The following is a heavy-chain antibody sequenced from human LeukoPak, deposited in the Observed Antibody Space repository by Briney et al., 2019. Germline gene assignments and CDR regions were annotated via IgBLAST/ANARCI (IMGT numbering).Heavy chain of an antibody. CDR2: IYWSGST. Sequence: SETLSLTCTVSGGSISSNYWSWIRQPPGKGLEWIGNIYWSGSTNYNPSLKSRVTISLDTSKNQFSLMLSSVTAADTAVYYCARVYDSSGYDAFDIWGQGTMVTVSS. CDR1: GGSISSNY. D-gene: IGHD3-22*01. J-gene: IGHJ3*02. CDR3: ARVYDSSGYDAFDI. V-gene: IGHV4-59*01.